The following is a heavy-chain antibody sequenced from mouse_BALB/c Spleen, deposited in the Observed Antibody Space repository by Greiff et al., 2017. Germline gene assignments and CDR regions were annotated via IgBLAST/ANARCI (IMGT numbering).Heavy chain of an antibody. CDR3: ARGYYGSSYEDAMDY. D-gene: IGHD1-1*01. V-gene: IGHV1-67*01. CDR2: ISTYYGNT. J-gene: IGHJ4*01. CDR1: GYTFTDYA. Sequence: VKLMESGPELVRPGVSVKISCKGSGYTFTDYAMHWVKQSHAKSLEWIGVISTYYGNTNYNQKFKGKATMTVDKSSSTAYMELARLTSEDSAIYYCARGYYGSSYEDAMDYWGQGTSVTVSS.